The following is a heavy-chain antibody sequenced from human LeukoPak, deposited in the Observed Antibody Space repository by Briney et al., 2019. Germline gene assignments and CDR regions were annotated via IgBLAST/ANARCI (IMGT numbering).Heavy chain of an antibody. CDR3: ARLRDSGPGWYFDY. J-gene: IGHJ4*02. CDR1: GGSIAGYY. V-gene: IGHV4-4*09. D-gene: IGHD1-26*01. Sequence: PSETLSLTCTVSGGSIAGYYWSWIRQPPGKGLEWIGYIYTSGSTKYNPSLKSRVTISLDTSKNQFSLKLSSVTAADTAVYYCARLRDSGPGWYFDYWGQGTLVTVPS. CDR2: IYTSGST.